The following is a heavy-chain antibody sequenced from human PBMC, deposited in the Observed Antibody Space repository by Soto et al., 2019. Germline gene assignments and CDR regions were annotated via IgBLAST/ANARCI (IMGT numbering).Heavy chain of an antibody. CDR3: AKEGSLDWLLPSVN. D-gene: IGHD3-9*01. CDR2: ISGSGGST. CDR1: GFTFSSYS. J-gene: IGHJ4*02. Sequence: PGGSLRLSCAASGFTFSSYSMNWVRPAPGKGLEWVSAISGSGGSTYYADSVKGRFTISRDNFKNTLYLQMNSLRAEDTAVYYCAKEGSLDWLLPSVNWGQGTLVTVSS. V-gene: IGHV3-23*01.